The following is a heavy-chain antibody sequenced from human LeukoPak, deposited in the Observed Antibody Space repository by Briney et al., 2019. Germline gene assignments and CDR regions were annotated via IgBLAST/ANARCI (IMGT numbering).Heavy chain of an antibody. J-gene: IGHJ4*02. CDR1: GYSISSGYF. V-gene: IGHV4-38-2*01. CDR2: IFHSGST. Sequence: SETLSLTCAVSGYSISSGYFWGWIRQPPGKGLEWIATIFHSGSTYYNPSLKSRVTISLDTSKNQFSLRLSSVTAADTAVYYCARLEAAAGYFDYWGQGTLVTVSS. D-gene: IGHD6-13*01. CDR3: ARLEAAAGYFDY.